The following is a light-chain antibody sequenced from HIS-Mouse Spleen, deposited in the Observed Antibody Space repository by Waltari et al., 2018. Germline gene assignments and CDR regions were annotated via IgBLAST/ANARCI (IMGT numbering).Light chain of an antibody. CDR3: QQYGSSPPYT. CDR1: QSVSSSY. Sequence: DIVLTQSPGTLSWSPGERATLSCRASQSVSSSYLAWYQQKPGQAPRLLLYGASSRATGIPDRFSGSGSGTDFTLTISRLEPEDFAVYYCQQYGSSPPYTFGQGTKLEIK. V-gene: IGKV3-20*01. CDR2: GAS. J-gene: IGKJ2*01.